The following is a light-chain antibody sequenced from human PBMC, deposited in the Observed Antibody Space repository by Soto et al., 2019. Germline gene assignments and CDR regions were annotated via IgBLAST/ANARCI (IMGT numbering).Light chain of an antibody. CDR2: GAF. Sequence: DIQMTQSPSSLSASVGDRVTITCRASQGIRNDLGWYQQKPGKAPKRLVYGAFSLQSEVPPRFSGSGSGTEFTLTISSLKTEDFATYFCLQYNTYLLTFGQGTRLE. CDR3: LQYNTYLLT. V-gene: IGKV1-17*01. J-gene: IGKJ5*01. CDR1: QGIRND.